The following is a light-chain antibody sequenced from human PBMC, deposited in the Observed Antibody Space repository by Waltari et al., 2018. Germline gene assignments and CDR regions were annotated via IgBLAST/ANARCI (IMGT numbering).Light chain of an antibody. V-gene: IGKV1-39*01. CDR3: QEGYATPRT. CDR2: GAA. J-gene: IGKJ1*01. Sequence: DITQTPHSLPASLGDRYPITCSASQDIKRYVNWYQQKPGKAPKVLIYGAAALQSGVPSRFSVSGSETDFTLTIRRLQPEDFATYYCQEGYATPRTFGQGTKVEVK. CDR1: QDIKRY.